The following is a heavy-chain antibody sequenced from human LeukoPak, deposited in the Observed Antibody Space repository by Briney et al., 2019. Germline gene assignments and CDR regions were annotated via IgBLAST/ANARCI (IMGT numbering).Heavy chain of an antibody. CDR3: ASGIALHDAFDI. J-gene: IGHJ3*02. CDR2: MNPNSGNT. D-gene: IGHD3-16*02. Sequence: ASVKVSCRASGYTFTIYDINWVRQATGQGLEWMGWMNPNSGNTGYAQKFQGRVTMTRNISISTAYRALSSLRSEDTAVYYCASGIALHDAFDIWGQGTMVTVSS. CDR1: GYTFTIYD. V-gene: IGHV1-8*01.